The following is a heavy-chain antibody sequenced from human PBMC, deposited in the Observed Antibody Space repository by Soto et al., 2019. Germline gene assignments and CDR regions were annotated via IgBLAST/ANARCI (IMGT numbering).Heavy chain of an antibody. CDR2: IIPIFGTA. D-gene: IGHD6-6*01. Sequence: GASVKVSCKASGGTFSSYAISWVRQAPGQGLEWMGGIIPIFGTANYAQKFQGRVTITADESTSTAYMELSSLRSEDTAVYYCARGEQLAVLYYYYYGMDVWGQGTTVTVS. J-gene: IGHJ6*02. CDR3: ARGEQLAVLYYYYYGMDV. V-gene: IGHV1-69*13. CDR1: GGTFSSYA.